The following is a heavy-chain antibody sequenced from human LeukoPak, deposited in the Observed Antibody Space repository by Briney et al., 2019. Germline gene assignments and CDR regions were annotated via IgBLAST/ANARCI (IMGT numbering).Heavy chain of an antibody. D-gene: IGHD1-26*01. CDR3: ARSIVGAQLYFDY. Sequence: SETLSLTCTVSGGSISSYYWSWIRQPPGKGLEWIGYIYYSGSTNYNPSLKSRVTISVDTSKDQFSLKLSSVTAADTAVYYCARSIVGAQLYFDYWGQGTLVTVSS. V-gene: IGHV4-59*01. CDR2: IYYSGST. CDR1: GGSISSYY. J-gene: IGHJ4*02.